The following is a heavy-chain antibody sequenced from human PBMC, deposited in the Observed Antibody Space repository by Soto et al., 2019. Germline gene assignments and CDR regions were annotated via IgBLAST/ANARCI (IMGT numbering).Heavy chain of an antibody. Sequence: QVQLVESGAEVKKPGSSVKVSCKASGGTFSSYAISWVRQAPGQGLEWMGGIIPIFGTANYAQKFQGRVTITADESTSTAYMELSSLRSEDTAVYYCARVVYCSGGSCYFGFDYWGQGTLVTVSS. J-gene: IGHJ4*02. V-gene: IGHV1-69*01. CDR1: GGTFSSYA. D-gene: IGHD2-15*01. CDR3: ARVVYCSGGSCYFGFDY. CDR2: IIPIFGTA.